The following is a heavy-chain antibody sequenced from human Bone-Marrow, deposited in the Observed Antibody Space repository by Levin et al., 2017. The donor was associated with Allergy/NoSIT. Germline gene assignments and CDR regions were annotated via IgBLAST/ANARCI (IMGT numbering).Heavy chain of an antibody. CDR3: ARGAYTRGWITDS. CDR2: INQDGSER. J-gene: IGHJ4*02. Sequence: GESLKISCTASGFTFSNYWISWVRQAPGKGLEWVTNINQDGSERYYVDSVKGRFTISRDNARSSLYLQMNSLRAEDTAVYYCARGAYTRGWITDSWGQGTLVTVSS. V-gene: IGHV3-7*01. CDR1: GFTFSNYW. D-gene: IGHD6-19*01.